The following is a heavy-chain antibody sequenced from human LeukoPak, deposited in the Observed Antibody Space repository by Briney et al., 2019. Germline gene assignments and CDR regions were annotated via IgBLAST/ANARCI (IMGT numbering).Heavy chain of an antibody. V-gene: IGHV4-39*01. Sequence: PETLSLTCTVSGGSISSTSYYWGWIRRPPGKGLEWIGSIYYSGSTYYNPSLKSRVTVSVDTSTNQFSLMLSSVTAADTAVYYCVRGSTLRHYQYWGQGTLVTVSS. J-gene: IGHJ4*02. CDR2: IYYSGST. CDR3: VRGSTLRHYQY. D-gene: IGHD3-16*01. CDR1: GGSISSTSYY.